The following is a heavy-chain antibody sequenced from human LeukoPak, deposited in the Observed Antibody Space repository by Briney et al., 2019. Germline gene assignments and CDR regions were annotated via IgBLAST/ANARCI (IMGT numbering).Heavy chain of an antibody. V-gene: IGHV4-34*01. CDR1: GVSINDYY. CDR3: ARIRCGHSGSVCYNH. Sequence: SETLSLTCGVFGVSINDYYWSWIRQSPGKGLEWIGEISHTEGTRYNPSLESRVTMTVGTSENQLSLKLIFVTAADTAVYYCARIRCGHSGSVCYNHWGLGTLVTVSS. D-gene: IGHD3-9*01. J-gene: IGHJ4*02. CDR2: ISHTEGT.